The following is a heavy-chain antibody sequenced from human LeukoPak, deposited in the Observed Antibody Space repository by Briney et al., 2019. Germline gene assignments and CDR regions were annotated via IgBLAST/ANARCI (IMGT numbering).Heavy chain of an antibody. CDR2: INHSGST. J-gene: IGHJ4*02. CDR3: ARGLNGNYDSGAYAY. CDR1: GGSFSGYY. V-gene: IGHV4-34*01. Sequence: SETLSLTCAVYGGSFSGYYWSWIRQPPGKGLEWIGEINHSGSTNYNPSLKSRVTISVDTSKNQFSLKLSSVTAADTAVYYCARGLNGNYDSGAYAYWGQGTLVTVSS. D-gene: IGHD3-22*01.